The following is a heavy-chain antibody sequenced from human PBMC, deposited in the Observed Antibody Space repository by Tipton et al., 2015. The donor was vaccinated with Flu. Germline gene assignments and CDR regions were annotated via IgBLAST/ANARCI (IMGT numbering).Heavy chain of an antibody. V-gene: IGHV3-7*01. CDR2: IKQDGNEK. CDR3: AREEAVDHFGSAIHY. CDR1: EFTFSSYW. Sequence: SLRLSCAASEFTFSSYWMHWVRQAPGKGLEWVANIKQDGNEKYYVDSVKGRFTISRDNAKNSLYLQMNSLRAEDTAVYFCAREEAVDHFGSAIHYWGQGTQVTVSS. D-gene: IGHD3-10*01. J-gene: IGHJ4*02.